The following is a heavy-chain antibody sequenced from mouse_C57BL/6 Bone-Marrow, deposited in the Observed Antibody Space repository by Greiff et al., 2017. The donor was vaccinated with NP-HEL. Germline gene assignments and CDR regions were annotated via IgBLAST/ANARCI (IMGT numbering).Heavy chain of an antibody. V-gene: IGHV3-6*01. CDR2: ISYDGSN. J-gene: IGHJ2*01. D-gene: IGHD1-1*01. CDR3: ARGLLRYPDYFDY. Sequence: VQLKQSGPGLVKPSQSLSLTCSVTGYSITSGYYWNWIRQFPGNKLEWMGYISYDGSNNYNPSLKNRISITRDTSKNQFFLKLNSVTTEDTATYYCARGLLRYPDYFDYWGQGTTLTVSS. CDR1: GYSITSGYY.